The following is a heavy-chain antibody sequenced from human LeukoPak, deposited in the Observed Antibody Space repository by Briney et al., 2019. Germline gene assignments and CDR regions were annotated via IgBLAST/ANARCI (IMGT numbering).Heavy chain of an antibody. D-gene: IGHD1-14*01. Sequence: SVKVSCKASGGTFSSYAISWVRQAPGQGLEWMGRIIPIFGTANYAQKFQGRVTITTDESTSTAYMELSSLRTEDTAVYYCARGPEPYYYYYMDVWGKGTTVTVSS. CDR1: GGTFSSYA. V-gene: IGHV1-69*05. J-gene: IGHJ6*03. CDR2: IIPIFGTA. CDR3: ARGPEPYYYYYMDV.